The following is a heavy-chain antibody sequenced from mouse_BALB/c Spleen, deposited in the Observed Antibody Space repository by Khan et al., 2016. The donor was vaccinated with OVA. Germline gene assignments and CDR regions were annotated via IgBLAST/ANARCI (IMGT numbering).Heavy chain of an antibody. V-gene: IGHV3-6*02. CDR2: IRYDGNS. J-gene: IGHJ3*01. Sequence: EVQLVESGPGLVKPSQSLSLTCSVTGYSITSGYFWNWIRQFPGNKLEWMGYIRYDGNSNYNPSLKNRISITRDTSKNQFFLKLNSVTPEDTATCYDARGGSSGPAWFPYWGQGTLVTVSA. D-gene: IGHD3-1*01. CDR1: GYSITSGYF. CDR3: ARGGSSGPAWFPY.